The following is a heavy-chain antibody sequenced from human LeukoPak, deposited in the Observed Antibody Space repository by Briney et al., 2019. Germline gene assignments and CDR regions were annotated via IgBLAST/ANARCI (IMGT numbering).Heavy chain of an antibody. D-gene: IGHD6-13*01. CDR1: GYTFTDYY. Sequence: ASVKVSCKASGYTFTDYYMHWVRQAPGQGLEWMGWINPNSGGTNYAQKFQGRVTMTRDTSISTAYMELSRLRSDDTAVYYCARAHLGSSSWPYYYYMDVWGKGTTVTVSS. J-gene: IGHJ6*03. CDR2: INPNSGGT. CDR3: ARAHLGSSSWPYYYYMDV. V-gene: IGHV1-2*02.